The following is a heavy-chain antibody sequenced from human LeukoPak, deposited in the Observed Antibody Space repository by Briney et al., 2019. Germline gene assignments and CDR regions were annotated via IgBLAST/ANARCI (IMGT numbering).Heavy chain of an antibody. CDR2: IDSGGNT. Sequence: GGSLRLSCAASGFTVNSNYMSWVRQAPGKGLEWVSVIDSGGNTYYADSVKGRFTISRDNAKNTLYLQMNSLRGEDTAVYYCARSLVVAGTRSTSLDYWGQGTLVTVFS. J-gene: IGHJ4*02. CDR3: ARSLVVAGTRSTSLDY. D-gene: IGHD6-19*01. CDR1: GFTVNSNY. V-gene: IGHV3-53*01.